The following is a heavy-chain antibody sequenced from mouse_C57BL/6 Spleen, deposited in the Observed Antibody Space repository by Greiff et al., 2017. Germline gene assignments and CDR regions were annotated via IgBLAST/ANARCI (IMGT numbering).Heavy chain of an antibody. D-gene: IGHD4-1*01. Sequence: EVHLVESGGDLVKPGGSLKLSCAASGFTFSSYGMSWVRQTPDKRLEWVATISSGGSYTYYPDSVKGRFTISRDNAKNTLYLQMSSLKSEDTAMYYCARSSNWGFDYWGQGTTLTVSS. CDR1: GFTFSSYG. V-gene: IGHV5-6*01. CDR2: ISSGGSYT. CDR3: ARSSNWGFDY. J-gene: IGHJ2*01.